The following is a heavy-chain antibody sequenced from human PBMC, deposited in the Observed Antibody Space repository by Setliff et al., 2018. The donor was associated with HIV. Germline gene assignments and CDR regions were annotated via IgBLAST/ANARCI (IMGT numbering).Heavy chain of an antibody. D-gene: IGHD3-16*01. Sequence: GALRLSCVASGFTFSSYCMDWFRQAPGKGLEWVSSISYGSTYIYQSDSVRGRFTISRDDAKKSLYLQMNSLGAEDTAVYYCARSGGIGNYHWDVWGKGTTVTVSS. J-gene: IGHJ6*03. CDR2: ISYGSTYI. V-gene: IGHV3-21*01. CDR3: ARSGGIGNYHWDV. CDR1: GFTFSSYC.